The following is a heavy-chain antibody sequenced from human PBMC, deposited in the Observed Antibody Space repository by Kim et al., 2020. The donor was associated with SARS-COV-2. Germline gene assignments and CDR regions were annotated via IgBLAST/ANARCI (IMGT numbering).Heavy chain of an antibody. D-gene: IGHD3-10*01. J-gene: IGHJ3*02. CDR2: IYSGGYK. V-gene: IGHV3-53*01. Sequence: GGSLRLSCAASGFTVSSNYMSWVRQAPGKGLEWVSVIYSGGYKYYAASVKGRFIISSDNSNNTMYLQKNSLRADDTAAFYCATNASYYYCFFDIWGRGT. CDR3: ATNASYYYCFFDI. CDR1: GFTVSSNY.